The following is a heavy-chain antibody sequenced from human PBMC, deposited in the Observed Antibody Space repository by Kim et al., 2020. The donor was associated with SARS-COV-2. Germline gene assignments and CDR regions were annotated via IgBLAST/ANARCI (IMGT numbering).Heavy chain of an antibody. D-gene: IGHD5-18*01. CDR3: ARDRAYSAPDN. Sequence: GGSLRLSCAVSGFTFSDYYMSWIRQAPGKGLEWVSYISISGTTIYYADSVKGRFTISRDNAKSSLYLQMNSLSAEDTAVYYCARDRAYSAPDNWGQGTLVTVSS. V-gene: IGHV3-11*01. J-gene: IGHJ4*01. CDR1: GFTFSDYY. CDR2: ISISGTTI.